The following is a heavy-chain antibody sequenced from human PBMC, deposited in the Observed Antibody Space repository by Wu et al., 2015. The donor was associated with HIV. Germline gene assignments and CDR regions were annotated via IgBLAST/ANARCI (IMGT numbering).Heavy chain of an antibody. CDR1: GYTFTDFY. J-gene: IGHJ3*01. Sequence: QVQLVQSGAEVKKPGSSVRVSCKTSGYTFTDFYLHWVRQAPGQGLEWMGWINPDTGDTTYAQKFKGRVTMTMDTSIRTAYMELKSPTSEDTATYYCARRLVLAGSASDLWGQGTMVTVSS. D-gene: IGHD3-9*01. CDR3: ARRLVLAGSASDL. V-gene: IGHV1-2*02. CDR2: INPDTGDT.